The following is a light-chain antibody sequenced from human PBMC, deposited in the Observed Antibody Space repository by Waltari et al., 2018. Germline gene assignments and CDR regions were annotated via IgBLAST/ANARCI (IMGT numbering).Light chain of an antibody. V-gene: IGLV2-11*01. Sequence: QSALTQPRSVSGSPGPSVTISCTATISDFGGYTYVSWYQQHPGKAPKPLIYEVSKRPSGVPDRLSGSKSGNTASLTISGLQAEDEADYYCCSYAGRYTFVFGTGTKVTVL. CDR1: ISDFGGYTY. J-gene: IGLJ1*01. CDR3: CSYAGRYTFV. CDR2: EVS.